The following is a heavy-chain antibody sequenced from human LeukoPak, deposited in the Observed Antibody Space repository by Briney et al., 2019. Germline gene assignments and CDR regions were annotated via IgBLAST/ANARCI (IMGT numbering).Heavy chain of an antibody. CDR1: GYSFTSYW. V-gene: IGHV5-51*01. Sequence: PGESLQISCKGAGYSFTSYWIGWVRRMPGKGLEGMGIIYPGDSDTRYSPSFQGQVTISADKSISTAYLQWSSLKASDTAMYYCARRPYHYSGYDWEPYYFDYWGQGTLVTVSS. CDR2: IYPGDSDT. J-gene: IGHJ4*02. CDR3: ARRPYHYSGYDWEPYYFDY. D-gene: IGHD5-12*01.